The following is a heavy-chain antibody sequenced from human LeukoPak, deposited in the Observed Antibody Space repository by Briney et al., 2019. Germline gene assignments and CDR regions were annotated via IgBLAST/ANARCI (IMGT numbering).Heavy chain of an antibody. CDR2: IYTSGST. CDR1: GGSISSGSYY. Sequence: SETLSLTCTVSGGSISSGSYYWRWIRQPAGTGLEWIGRIYTSGSTNYNPSLKSRVTISVDTSKNQFSLKLSSVTAADTAVYYCARDRGIAVAYWGQGTLVTVSS. J-gene: IGHJ4*02. CDR3: ARDRGIAVAY. V-gene: IGHV4-61*02. D-gene: IGHD6-19*01.